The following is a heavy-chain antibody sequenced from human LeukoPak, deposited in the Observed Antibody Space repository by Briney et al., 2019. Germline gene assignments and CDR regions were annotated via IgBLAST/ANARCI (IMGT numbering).Heavy chain of an antibody. J-gene: IGHJ4*02. CDR2: IILIFGTA. D-gene: IGHD6-19*01. CDR1: GYTFTSYD. V-gene: IGHV1-69*13. CDR3: ARGGGIAVAGAFDY. Sequence: SVKVSCKASGYTFTSYDINWVRQATGQGLEWMGGIILIFGTANYAQKFQGRVTITADESTSTAYMELSSLRSEDTAVYYCARGGGIAVAGAFDYWGQGTLVTVSS.